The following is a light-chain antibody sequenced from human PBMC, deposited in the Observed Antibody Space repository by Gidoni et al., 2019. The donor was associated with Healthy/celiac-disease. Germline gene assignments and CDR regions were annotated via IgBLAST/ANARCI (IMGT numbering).Light chain of an antibody. V-gene: IGKV1-9*01. CDR1: QGISSY. CDR3: QQLNSYPRT. Sequence: QLTQSPSSLSASVGDRVTIPCRASQGISSYLSWYQKKPGKAPKLLIYAASTLQSGVPSRFSGSGSGTDFTLTISSLKPEDFATYYCQQLNSYPRTFGKGTKVEIK. J-gene: IGKJ1*01. CDR2: AAS.